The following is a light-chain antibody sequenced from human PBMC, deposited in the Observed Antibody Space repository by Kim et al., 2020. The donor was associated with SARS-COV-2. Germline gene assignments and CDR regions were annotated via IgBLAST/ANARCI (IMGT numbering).Light chain of an antibody. CDR2: DAS. CDR1: QSITTD. CDR3: QQRNKWPRT. V-gene: IGKV3-11*01. J-gene: IGKJ1*01. Sequence: LSAGERATLSCRASQSITTDLAWYQQKPGQAPRLFIYDASNRAAGIPARFSGGGSGTDFTLTVSSLEPEDSAVYYCQQRNKWPRTFGQGTKVDIK.